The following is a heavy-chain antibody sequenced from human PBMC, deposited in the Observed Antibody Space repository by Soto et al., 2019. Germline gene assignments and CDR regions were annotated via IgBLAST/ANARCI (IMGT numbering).Heavy chain of an antibody. J-gene: IGHJ4*02. V-gene: IGHV2-5*01. Sequence: QITLKESGPTLVKPTQTLTLTCSFSGFSLTSTGVGVGWFRQPPGKALEWLGLTYWNDDDRYRSSLRSRLTITKDTSKNQVVLTMTNIDPEETATYYCAHRPGCSGWRYYFDYWGQGTLVTVSS. CDR1: GFSLTSTGVG. CDR3: AHRPGCSGWRYYFDY. D-gene: IGHD6-19*01. CDR2: TYWNDDD.